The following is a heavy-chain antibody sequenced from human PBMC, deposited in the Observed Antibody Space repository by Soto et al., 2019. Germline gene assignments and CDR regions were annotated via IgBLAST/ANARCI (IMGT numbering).Heavy chain of an antibody. CDR2: IIPIFGTA. V-gene: IGHV1-69*13. J-gene: IGHJ6*02. D-gene: IGHD6-19*01. CDR3: AKVRYSSPMGYYYGMDV. Sequence: SVKVSCKASRVAFSKFIVTWVRQAPGLGLEWVGGIIPIFGTANYAQKFQGRVTITADESTSTSYMEVNNLRSEDTAVYYCAKVRYSSPMGYYYGMDVWGQGTTVTVAS. CDR1: RVAFSKFI.